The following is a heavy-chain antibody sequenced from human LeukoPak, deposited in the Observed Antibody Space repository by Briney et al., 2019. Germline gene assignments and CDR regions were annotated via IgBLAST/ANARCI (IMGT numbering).Heavy chain of an antibody. CDR2: INHSGST. V-gene: IGHV4-34*01. CDR3: ARGKSPPTLMYYYDSSGYRGRFDY. J-gene: IGHJ4*02. Sequence: PSETLSLTCAVYGGSFSGYYWSWIRQPPGKGLEWIGEINHSGSTNYSPSLKSRVTISVDTSKNQFSLKLSSVTAADTAVYYCARGKSPPTLMYYYDSSGYRGRFDYWGQGTLVTVSS. CDR1: GGSFSGYY. D-gene: IGHD3-22*01.